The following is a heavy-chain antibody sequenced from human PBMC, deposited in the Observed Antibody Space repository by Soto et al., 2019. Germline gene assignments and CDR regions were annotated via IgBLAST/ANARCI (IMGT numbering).Heavy chain of an antibody. CDR1: GGSISSGGYY. D-gene: IGHD5-18*01. J-gene: IGHJ4*02. CDR3: ARRLGYRSGYYFDY. V-gene: IGHV4-31*03. CDR2: IFYTGST. Sequence: QVQLQESGPGLVKPSQTLSLTCTVSGGSISSGGYYWSWIRQFPGKGLEWIGYIFYTGSTSYSPCLNSRLTMSVDTSKNQFSLRLSSVTAADTAGYFCARRLGYRSGYYFDYWGQGTLVTVSS.